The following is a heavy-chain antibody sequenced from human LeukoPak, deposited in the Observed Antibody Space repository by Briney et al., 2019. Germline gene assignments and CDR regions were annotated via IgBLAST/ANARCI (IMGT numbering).Heavy chain of an antibody. CDR1: GGSISSGDYY. D-gene: IGHD3-10*01. CDR2: IYYSGST. J-gene: IGHJ5*02. CDR3: ARYGSGSYFGRNWFDP. V-gene: IGHV4-30-4*01. Sequence: SETLSLTCTVSGGSISSGDYYWSWIRQPPGKGLEWIGYIYYSGSTYYNPSLKSRVTISVDTSKNQFSLKLSSVTAADTAVYYCARYGSGSYFGRNWFDPWGQGTLVTVSS.